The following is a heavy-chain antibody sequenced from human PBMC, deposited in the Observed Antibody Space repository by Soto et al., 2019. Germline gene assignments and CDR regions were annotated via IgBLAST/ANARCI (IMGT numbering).Heavy chain of an antibody. Sequence: QVQLVQCGAEVKKPGSSVKVSCKASGGTFSSYTISWVRQAPGQGLEWMGRIIPILGIANYAQKFQGRVTITADKSTSTAYMELSSLRSEDTAVYYCASPYYDSSGYYDDYWGQGTLVTVSS. D-gene: IGHD3-22*01. CDR1: GGTFSSYT. CDR3: ASPYYDSSGYYDDY. V-gene: IGHV1-69*02. CDR2: IIPILGIA. J-gene: IGHJ4*02.